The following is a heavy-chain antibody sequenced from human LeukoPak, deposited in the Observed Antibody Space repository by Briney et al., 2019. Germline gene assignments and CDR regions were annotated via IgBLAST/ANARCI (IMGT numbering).Heavy chain of an antibody. CDR3: ARDRIKSGSYYFGY. Sequence: GGSLRLSCAASAFTFSDYSMNWVRQAPGKGLEWISYISGRSSTIYYADSVKGRFTISRDNAKNSMYLQMNSLRAEDTAVYYCARDRIKSGSYYFGYWGQGTLVTVSS. CDR1: AFTFSDYS. CDR2: ISGRSSTI. D-gene: IGHD1-26*01. J-gene: IGHJ4*02. V-gene: IGHV3-48*01.